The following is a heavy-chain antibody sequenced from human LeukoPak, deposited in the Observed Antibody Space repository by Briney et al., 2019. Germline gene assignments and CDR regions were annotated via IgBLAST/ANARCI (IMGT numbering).Heavy chain of an antibody. D-gene: IGHD2-15*01. CDR3: ATEGPLPGGHDY. V-gene: IGHV3-74*01. Sequence: PGGSLRLSCTASRSTFSSYWMHWVRQAPGKGLVWVSHVNSDGSGTNYADSVKGRFTTSRDNAKNTVYLQMNSLGVEDTAVYYCATEGPLPGGHDYWGQGTLVTV. CDR1: RSTFSSYW. CDR2: VNSDGSGT. J-gene: IGHJ4*02.